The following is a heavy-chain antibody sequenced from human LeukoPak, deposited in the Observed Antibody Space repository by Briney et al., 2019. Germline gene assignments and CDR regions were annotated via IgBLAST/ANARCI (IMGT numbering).Heavy chain of an antibody. J-gene: IGHJ4*02. V-gene: IGHV3-7*01. CDR2: IKQDGSEK. Sequence: GGSLRLSCAASGFTISSYWMSWVRQAPGTGLEWVANIKQDGSEKYYVDSVKGRFTVSRDNAKKSLYLQMNSLRAEDTAVYYCASSSGYSGYDPIDSWGQGTLVTVSS. D-gene: IGHD5-12*01. CDR1: GFTISSYW. CDR3: ASSSGYSGYDPIDS.